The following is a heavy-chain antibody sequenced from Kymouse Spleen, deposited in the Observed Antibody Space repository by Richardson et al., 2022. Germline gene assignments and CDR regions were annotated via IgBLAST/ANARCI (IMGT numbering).Heavy chain of an antibody. D-gene: IGHD6-19*01. CDR3: AKEGYGQWLVGYYYYGMDV. J-gene: IGHJ6*02. V-gene: IGHV3-30*18. CDR1: GFTFSSYG. CDR2: ISYDGSNK. Sequence: QVQLVESGGGVVQPGRSLRLSCAASGFTFSSYGMHWVRQAPGKGLEWVAVISYDGSNKYYADSVKGRFTISRDNSKNTLYLQMNSLRAEDTAVYYCAKEGYGQWLVGYYYYGMDVWGQGTTVTVSS.